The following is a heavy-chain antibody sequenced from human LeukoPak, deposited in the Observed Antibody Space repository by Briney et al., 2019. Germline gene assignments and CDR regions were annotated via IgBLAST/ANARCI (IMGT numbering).Heavy chain of an antibody. CDR2: INPSGGST. CDR1: GYTFTSNY. Sequence: ASVKVSCKASGYTFTSNYIHWVRQAPGQGLEWMGIINPSGGSTSYAQKFQDRVTMTTDTSTSTAYMELRSLRSDDTAVYYCARVGGTGSSWHRTYYYYMDVWGKGTTVTVSS. CDR3: ARVGGTGSSWHRTYYYYMDV. J-gene: IGHJ6*03. D-gene: IGHD6-13*01. V-gene: IGHV1-46*01.